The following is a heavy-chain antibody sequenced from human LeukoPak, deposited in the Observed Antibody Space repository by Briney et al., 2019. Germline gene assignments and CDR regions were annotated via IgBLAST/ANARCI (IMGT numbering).Heavy chain of an antibody. CDR1: GGSISSYY. CDR3: AAYESGGLFRH. Sequence: PSETLSLTCTVSGGSISSYYWSWIRQPPGKGLEWIGYIYYSGSTNYNPSLKSRVTISVDTSKNQFSLKLSSVTAADTAIYYCAAYESGGLFRHWGQGTLVTVSS. V-gene: IGHV4-59*01. CDR2: IYYSGST. D-gene: IGHD2-15*01. J-gene: IGHJ1*01.